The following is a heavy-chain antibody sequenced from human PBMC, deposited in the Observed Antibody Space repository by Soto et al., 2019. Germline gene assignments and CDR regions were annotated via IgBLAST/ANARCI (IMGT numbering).Heavy chain of an antibody. D-gene: IGHD5-18*01. J-gene: IGHJ6*02. CDR3: ATDLRIQLWAYYYYYGMDV. CDR1: GFTFSSYG. Sequence: GGSLRLSCAASGFTFSSYGMHWVRQAPGKGLEWVAVISYDGSNKYYADSVKGRFTISRDNSKNTLYLQMNSLRAEDTAVYYCATDLRIQLWAYYYYYGMDVWGQGTTVTVSS. V-gene: IGHV3-30*03. CDR2: ISYDGSNK.